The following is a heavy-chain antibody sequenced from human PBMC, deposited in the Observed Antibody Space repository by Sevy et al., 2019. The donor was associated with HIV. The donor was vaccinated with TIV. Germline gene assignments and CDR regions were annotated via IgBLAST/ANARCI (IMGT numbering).Heavy chain of an antibody. CDR1: GGTFSRHA. D-gene: IGHD2-2*01. V-gene: IGHV1-69*13. Sequence: ASVKVSCKASGGTFSRHAISWVRQAPGQGLEWMGGIIPIFGRGNYEQQFLGRVTITADESTSTVYMELSSRGSDDTAVYYCAKGRDDIVAVPAVRLYYQNGMDVWGQGTTVTVSS. CDR3: AKGRDDIVAVPAVRLYYQNGMDV. J-gene: IGHJ6*02. CDR2: IIPIFGRG.